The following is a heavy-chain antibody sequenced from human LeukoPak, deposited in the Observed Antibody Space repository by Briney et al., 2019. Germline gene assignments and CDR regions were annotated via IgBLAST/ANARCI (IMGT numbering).Heavy chain of an antibody. CDR1: GFTFSSYW. CDR2: IKQDGSER. CDR3: VTYWGYYGDY. V-gene: IGHV3-7*01. J-gene: IGHJ4*02. D-gene: IGHD2-21*01. Sequence: GGSLRLSCAASGFTFSSYWMTWVRQAPGKGLEWVANIKQDGSERYYVDSVKGRFTISRDNAKNSLYLQMNSLRAEDTAVYYCVTYWGYYGDYWGQGTLVAVSS.